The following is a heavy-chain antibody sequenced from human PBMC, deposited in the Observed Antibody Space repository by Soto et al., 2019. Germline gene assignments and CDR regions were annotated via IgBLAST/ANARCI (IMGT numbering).Heavy chain of an antibody. D-gene: IGHD3-3*01. J-gene: IGHJ6*02. V-gene: IGHV3-33*01. CDR2: IWYDGSNK. CDR3: ARDRTVLRFLEWLSPPYYYGMDV. Sequence: GGSLRLSCASSGFTFSSYGMHWVRQAPGRGLEWVAVIWYDGSNKYYADSVKGRFTISRDNSKNTLYLQMNSLRAEDTAVYYCARDRTVLRFLEWLSPPYYYGMDVWGQGTTVTVSS. CDR1: GFTFSSYG.